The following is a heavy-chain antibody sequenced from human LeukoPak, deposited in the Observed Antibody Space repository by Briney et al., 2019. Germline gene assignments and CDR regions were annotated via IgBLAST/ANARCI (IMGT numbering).Heavy chain of an antibody. CDR2: ISGNGVDT. CDR1: GFTFTNYA. V-gene: IGHV3-23*01. Sequence: PGGSLRLSCAASGFTFTNYAMSWVRQAAGKGLEWVSTISGNGVDTYYTDSVQGRFTISRDNPKNTLYLQMNSLRVEDTAVYYCAKLYSSGRYYFGYWGQGTLVTVSS. D-gene: IGHD6-19*01. CDR3: AKLYSSGRYYFGY. J-gene: IGHJ4*02.